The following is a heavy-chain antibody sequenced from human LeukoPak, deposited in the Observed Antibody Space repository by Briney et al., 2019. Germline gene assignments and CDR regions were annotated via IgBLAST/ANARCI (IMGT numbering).Heavy chain of an antibody. J-gene: IGHJ4*02. CDR3: ARGGDGYNSVDFDY. CDR2: IKQDGSEK. Sequence: GSLRLSCAASGFTFSSYWMSWARQAPGKGLEWVANIKQDGSEKYYVDSVKGRFTISRDNAKNSLYLQMNSLRAEDTAVYYRARGGDGYNSVDFDYWAREPWSPSPQ. V-gene: IGHV3-7*01. CDR1: GFTFSSYW. D-gene: IGHD5-24*01.